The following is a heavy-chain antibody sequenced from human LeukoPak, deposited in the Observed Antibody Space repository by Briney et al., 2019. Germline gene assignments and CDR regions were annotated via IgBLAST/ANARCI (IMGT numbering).Heavy chain of an antibody. J-gene: IGHJ4*02. CDR3: ARAGPRNAYYFDY. CDR2: IYYSGST. Sequence: SETLSLTCTVSGGSISSGGYYWSWIRQHPGKGLEWIGYIYYSGSTYYNPSLKSRVTISVDTSKNQFSLKLSSVTAADTAVYYCARAGPRNAYYFDYWGQGTLVTVSS. V-gene: IGHV4-61*08. CDR1: GGSISSGGYY.